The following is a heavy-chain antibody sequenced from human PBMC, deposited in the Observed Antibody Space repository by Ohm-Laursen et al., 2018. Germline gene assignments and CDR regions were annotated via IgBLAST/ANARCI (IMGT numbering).Heavy chain of an antibody. D-gene: IGHD3-22*01. CDR1: GYTFTSYY. CDR3: ARVYYYDSSGYYGESRFDP. J-gene: IGHJ5*02. Sequence: ASVKVSCKSSGYTFTSYYMHWVRQAPGQGLEWMGIINPSGGSTSYAQKFQGRVTMTRDTSTSTVYMELSSLRSEDTAVYYCARVYYYDSSGYYGESRFDPWGQGTLVTVSS. V-gene: IGHV1-46*01. CDR2: INPSGGST.